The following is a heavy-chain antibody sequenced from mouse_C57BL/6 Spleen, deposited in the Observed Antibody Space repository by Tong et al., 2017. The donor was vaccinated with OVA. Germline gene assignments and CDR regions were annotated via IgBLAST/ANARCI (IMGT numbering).Heavy chain of an antibody. D-gene: IGHD2-3*01. CDR3: ARSDDGYYYAMDY. CDR2: INPNNGGT. Sequence: EVQLQESGPELVKPGASVKMSCKASGYTFTDYNMHWVKQSHGKSLEWIGDINPNNGGTSYNQKFKGKATLTVDKSSSTAYMELRSLTSEDSAVYYCARSDDGYYYAMDYWGQGTSVTVSS. V-gene: IGHV1-18*01. CDR1: GYTFTDYN. J-gene: IGHJ4*01.